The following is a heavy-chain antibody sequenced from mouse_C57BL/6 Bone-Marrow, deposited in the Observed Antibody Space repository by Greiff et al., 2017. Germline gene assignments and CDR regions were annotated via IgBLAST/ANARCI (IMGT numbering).Heavy chain of an antibody. CDR3: ARDGERYAMDY. J-gene: IGHJ4*01. V-gene: IGHV5-4*01. CDR1: GFTFSSYA. Sequence: EVQRVESGGGLVKPGGSLKLSCAASGFTFSSYAMSWVRQTPEKRLEWVATISDGGSYTYYPDNVKGRFTISRDNAKNNLYLQMSHLKSEDTAVYYCARDGERYAMDYWGQGTSVTVSS. CDR2: ISDGGSYT.